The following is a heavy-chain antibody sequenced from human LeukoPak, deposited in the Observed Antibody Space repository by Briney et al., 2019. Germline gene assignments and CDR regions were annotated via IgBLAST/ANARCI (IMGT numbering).Heavy chain of an antibody. CDR2: IYHSGST. CDR1: GGSISSGGYY. CDR3: ARGLPEYSSSSGAFDI. Sequence: PSETLSLTCTVSGGSISSGGYYWSWIRQPPGKGLEWIGYIYHSGSTYYNPSLKSRVTISVDRSKNQFSLKLSSVTAADTAVYYCARGLPEYSSSSGAFDIWGQGTMVTVSS. D-gene: IGHD6-6*01. V-gene: IGHV4-30-2*01. J-gene: IGHJ3*02.